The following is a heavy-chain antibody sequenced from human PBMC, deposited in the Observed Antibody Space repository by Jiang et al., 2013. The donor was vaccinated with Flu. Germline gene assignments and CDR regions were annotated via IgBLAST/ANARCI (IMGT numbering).Heavy chain of an antibody. CDR2: IIPVFGIE. V-gene: IGHV1-69*01. Sequence: GAEVKKPGSSVKVSCKASGGTFSNYAISWVRQAPGQGLEWMGGIIPVFGIEHYAQKFQGRVTITADGSASTAYMELSSLRSEDTAVYYCAGSSGVVIGGNWYFDLWGRGTQVTVSS. D-gene: IGHD3-3*01. J-gene: IGHJ2*01. CDR1: GGTFSNYA. CDR3: AGSSGVVIGGNWYFDL.